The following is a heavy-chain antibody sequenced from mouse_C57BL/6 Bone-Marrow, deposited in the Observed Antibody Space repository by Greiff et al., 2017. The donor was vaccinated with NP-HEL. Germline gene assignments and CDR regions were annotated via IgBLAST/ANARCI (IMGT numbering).Heavy chain of an antibody. Sequence: EVQLVESGGGFVKPGGSLKLSCAASGFTFSDYGMHWVRQAPEQGLEWVAFIIRVSSTIYYADTVKGRVTISRDNATNTLFLQMTSLRSEDTAMYYCETNYYCSSSGFAYWGQGTLVTVSA. CDR1: GFTFSDYG. V-gene: IGHV5-17*01. J-gene: IGHJ3*01. CDR3: ETNYYCSSSGFAY. D-gene: IGHD1-1*01. CDR2: IIRVSSTI.